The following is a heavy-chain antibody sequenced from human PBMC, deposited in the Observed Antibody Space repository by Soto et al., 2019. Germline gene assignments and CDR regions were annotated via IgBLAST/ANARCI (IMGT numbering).Heavy chain of an antibody. V-gene: IGHV1-18*01. J-gene: IGHJ4*02. CDR2: ISAYTGNI. CDR3: AIANYGDNDY. D-gene: IGHD4-17*01. Sequence: QVQLVQSGAEVKKPGASVKVSCKAPGYIFPSSTISWVRQAPGQVLEWIGWISAYTGNIKDAQKFQGRFTMTTDTSTSTAYMELRSLTSDDTAMYYCAIANYGDNDYWGQGTLVTVSS. CDR1: GYIFPSST.